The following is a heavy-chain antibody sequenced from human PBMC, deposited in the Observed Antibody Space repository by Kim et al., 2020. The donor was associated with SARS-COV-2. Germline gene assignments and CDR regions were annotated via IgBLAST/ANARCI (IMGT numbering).Heavy chain of an antibody. Sequence: GGSLRLSCAASGFTFDDYAMHWVRQAPGKGLEWVSGISWNSGSIGYADSVKGRFTISRDNAKNSLYLQRNSLRAEDTALYYCAKGSTVTFAYWYFDLWGR. V-gene: IGHV3-9*01. CDR2: ISWNSGSI. CDR1: GFTFDDYA. CDR3: AKGSTVTFAYWYFDL. J-gene: IGHJ2*01. D-gene: IGHD4-17*01.